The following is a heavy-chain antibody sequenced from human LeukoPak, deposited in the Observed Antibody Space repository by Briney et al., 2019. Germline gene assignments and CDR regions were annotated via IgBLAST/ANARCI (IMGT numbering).Heavy chain of an antibody. CDR2: IIPILGTA. CDR1: VGTFSSYA. D-gene: IGHD5-18*01. CDR3: ATKRGYSYGSPH. Sequence: GASVKVSCKASVGTFSSYAISWVRQAPGQGLEWMGGIIPILGTANYAQKFQGRVTITADESTSTAYMELSSLRSEDTAVYYCATKRGYSYGSPHWGQGTLVTVSS. V-gene: IGHV1-69*13. J-gene: IGHJ4*02.